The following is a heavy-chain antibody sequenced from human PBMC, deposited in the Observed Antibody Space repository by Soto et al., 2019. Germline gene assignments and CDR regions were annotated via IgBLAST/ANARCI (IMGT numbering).Heavy chain of an antibody. CDR3: ARGDSTDCSNGVCSFFYNHDMDV. CDR1: GYSFTDYH. V-gene: IGHV1-2*04. J-gene: IGHJ6*02. D-gene: IGHD2-8*01. Sequence: QVQLVQSGAEVKKPGASVKVSCKASGYSFTDYHIHWVRQAPGQGLAWLGRINPKSGGTSTAQKFQGWVTMTTDTSSGTASLELTRRTSDDTAIYYCARGDSTDCSNGVCSFFYNHDMDVWGQGTTVTVSS. CDR2: INPKSGGT.